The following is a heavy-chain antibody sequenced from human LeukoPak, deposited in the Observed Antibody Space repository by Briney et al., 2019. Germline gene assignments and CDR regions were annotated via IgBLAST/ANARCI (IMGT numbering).Heavy chain of an antibody. D-gene: IGHD3-22*01. J-gene: IGHJ4*02. V-gene: IGHV3-74*01. CDR3: VRAMIVVVIHD. Sequence: GGSLRLSCAASGFTFSSYWMHWVRQAPGKGLVWVSRINSDGSSTSYADSVKGRFTISRDNSKNTLYLHMNSLRAEDTAVYYCVRAMIVVVIHDWGQGTLVTVSS. CDR2: INSDGSST. CDR1: GFTFSSYW.